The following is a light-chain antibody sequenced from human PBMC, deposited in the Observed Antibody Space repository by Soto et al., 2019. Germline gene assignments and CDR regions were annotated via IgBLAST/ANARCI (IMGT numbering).Light chain of an antibody. Sequence: QSVLTQTPSVSGTPGQRVNISCSGSSSNIGRNYVYWYHQFPGPAPKLLIYRDNERPSGVPDRFSGSKSGTSASLASSGLRSGDEADYHCATWDDSLGGPVFGGGTKVTVL. V-gene: IGLV1-47*01. CDR2: RDN. CDR1: SSNIGRNY. CDR3: ATWDDSLGGPV. J-gene: IGLJ2*01.